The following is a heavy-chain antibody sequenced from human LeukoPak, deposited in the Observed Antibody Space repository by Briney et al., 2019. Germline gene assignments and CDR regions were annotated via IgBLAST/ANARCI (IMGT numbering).Heavy chain of an antibody. CDR2: INSSGDYT. CDR3: ARESDPYYFDY. CDR1: GYTFTSHY. V-gene: IGHV1-46*01. J-gene: IGHJ4*02. Sequence: ASVKVSCKASGYTFTSHYMHWVRQAPGQGLEWMGIINSSGDYTSYAQKFQGRVTMTRDTSTSTLCMELSGLRSEDTAVYYCARESDPYYFDYWGQGTLVTVSS.